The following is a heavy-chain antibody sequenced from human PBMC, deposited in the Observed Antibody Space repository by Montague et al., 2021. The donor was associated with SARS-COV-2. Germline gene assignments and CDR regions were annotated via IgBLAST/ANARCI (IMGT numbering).Heavy chain of an antibody. J-gene: IGHJ4*02. CDR2: IYNSGST. Sequence: SETLSLTCTVSGGSIRSSSYYWGWIRQPPGKGLEWIGSIYNSGSTYYNPSLKSRVTISVDTSKNQFSLKLSSVTAADTAVYYCARHRFTIFLGRSFDYWGQGTLVTVSS. D-gene: IGHD3-9*01. CDR3: ARHRFTIFLGRSFDY. CDR1: GGSIRSSSYY. V-gene: IGHV4-39*01.